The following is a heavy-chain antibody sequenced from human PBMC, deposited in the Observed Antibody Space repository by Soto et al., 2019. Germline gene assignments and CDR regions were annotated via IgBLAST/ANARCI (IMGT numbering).Heavy chain of an antibody. V-gene: IGHV2-5*02. J-gene: IGHJ4*02. CDR3: AHCVCGGNSCYFDG. CDR2: IYWDDDK. Sequence: QITLKESGPTLVKPTQTLTLTCTFSGFSLTTSDMGVGWIRQPPGKALEWLALIYWDDDKRYSPSLKSRVTITKDTAKNHVVLTMTKMDPVETATYYCAHCVCGGNSCYFDGWGQGTLVTVSS. CDR1: GFSLTTSDMG. D-gene: IGHD2-21*02.